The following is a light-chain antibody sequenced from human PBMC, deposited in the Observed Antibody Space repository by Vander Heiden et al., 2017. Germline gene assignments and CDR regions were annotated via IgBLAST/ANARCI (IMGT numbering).Light chain of an antibody. CDR3: QQRSNWPPHT. CDR1: QSVSSY. CDR2: DAS. Sequence: IVLTQSPATLSLSPVERATLSCRASQSVSSYLAWYKQKLGLVPRLLIYDASNRDIGIPARFSGSGSGTDFTLTISSREQEDFAVYYCQQRSNWPPHTFGQGTLMEIK. V-gene: IGKV3-11*01. J-gene: IGKJ5*01.